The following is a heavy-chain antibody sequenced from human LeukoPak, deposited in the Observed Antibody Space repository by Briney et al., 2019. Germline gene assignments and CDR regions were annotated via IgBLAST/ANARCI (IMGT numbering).Heavy chain of an antibody. Sequence: ASVKVSCKASGYTFTDYYMHWVRQAPGQGLEWMGIINPSGGSTSYAQKFQGRVTMTEDTSTDTAYMELSSLRSEDTAVYYCANLFDFLSGPPGWGQGTLVTVSS. CDR2: INPSGGST. V-gene: IGHV1-46*01. J-gene: IGHJ4*02. CDR3: ANLFDFLSGPPG. CDR1: GYTFTDYY. D-gene: IGHD3-3*01.